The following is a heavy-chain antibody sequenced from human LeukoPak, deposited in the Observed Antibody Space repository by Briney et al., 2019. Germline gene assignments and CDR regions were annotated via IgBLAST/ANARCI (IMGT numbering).Heavy chain of an antibody. D-gene: IGHD6-19*01. J-gene: IGHJ4*02. CDR3: AGEGIAVQAFDY. Sequence: GRSLRLSCAASGFTFSSYGMHWVRQAPGKGLEWVAVIWYDGSNKYYADSVKGRFTISRDNSKNTLYLQMNSLRAEDTAVYYCAGEGIAVQAFDYWGQGTLVTVSS. CDR2: IWYDGSNK. CDR1: GFTFSSYG. V-gene: IGHV3-33*01.